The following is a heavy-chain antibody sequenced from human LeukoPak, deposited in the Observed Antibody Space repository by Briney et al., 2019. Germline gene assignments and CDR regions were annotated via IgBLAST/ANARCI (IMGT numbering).Heavy chain of an antibody. J-gene: IGHJ4*02. V-gene: IGHV1-69*05. CDR2: IIPIFGTA. CDR1: GYTLTELS. Sequence: GASVKVSCKVSGYTLTELSMHWVRQAPGQGLEWMGGIIPIFGTANYAQKFQGRVTITTDESTSTAYMELSSLRSEDTAVYYCAKLDDYWGQGTLVTVSS. D-gene: IGHD1-7*01. CDR3: AKLDDY.